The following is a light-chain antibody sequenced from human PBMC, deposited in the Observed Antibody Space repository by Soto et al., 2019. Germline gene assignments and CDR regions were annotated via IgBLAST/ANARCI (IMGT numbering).Light chain of an antibody. CDR2: DST. CDR3: QQRNVWPPIT. Sequence: AIRMTHSPSSFSASTGDRFIITCQSSQGVSGSLAWYQQKSGKPHRLVIYDSTLRANGVPDRFGGSRSGTEFTLTINSLEPEDFTVYYCQQRNVWPPITFGQGTRLEIK. V-gene: IGKV1-8*01. J-gene: IGKJ5*01. CDR1: QGVSGS.